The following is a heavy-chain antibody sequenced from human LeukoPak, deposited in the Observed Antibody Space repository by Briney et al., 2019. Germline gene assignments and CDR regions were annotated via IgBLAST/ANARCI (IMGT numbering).Heavy chain of an antibody. CDR3: ARGRKYSSSWYPHYYYYGMDV. V-gene: IGHV1-8*01. J-gene: IGHJ6*02. CDR1: GYTFTSYD. Sequence: ASEKVSCKASGYTFTSYDINWVRQATGQGLEWMGWMNPNSGNTGYAQKFQGRVTMTRNTSISTAYMELSSLRSEDTAVYYCARGRKYSSSWYPHYYYYGMDVWGQGTTVTVSS. D-gene: IGHD6-13*01. CDR2: MNPNSGNT.